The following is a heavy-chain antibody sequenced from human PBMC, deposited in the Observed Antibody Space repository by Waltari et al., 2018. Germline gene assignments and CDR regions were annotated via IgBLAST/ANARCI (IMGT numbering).Heavy chain of an antibody. CDR1: GGSFSGYY. V-gene: IGHV4-34*01. CDR2: INTSGST. J-gene: IGHJ5*02. CDR3: ARQKHYYDSSGYSRWFDP. D-gene: IGHD3-22*01. Sequence: QVQLQQWGAGLLKPSETLSLTCAVYGGSFSGYYWSWIRPPPRKGQEWIGEINTSGSTKYNQFIKRRVTISVDTSKNQFCLKLSSVTAAETAVYYCARQKHYYDSSGYSRWFDPWGQGTLVTVSS.